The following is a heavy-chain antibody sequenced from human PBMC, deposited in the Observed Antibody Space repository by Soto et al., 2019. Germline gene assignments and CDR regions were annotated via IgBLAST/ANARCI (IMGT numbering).Heavy chain of an antibody. V-gene: IGHV3-7*03. CDR1: GFTFSDYW. CDR2: IKEDGSEK. J-gene: IGHJ5*02. D-gene: IGHD3-22*01. CDR3: AREGGPINYYDSSGYQKS. Sequence: GGSLRLSCAASGFTFSDYWMTWVRQAPGKGLEWVANIKEDGSEKYYVDSVKGRFTISRDNAKNTLYLQMNSLRVEDTAMYYCAREGGPINYYDSSGYQKSWGQGTLVTVSS.